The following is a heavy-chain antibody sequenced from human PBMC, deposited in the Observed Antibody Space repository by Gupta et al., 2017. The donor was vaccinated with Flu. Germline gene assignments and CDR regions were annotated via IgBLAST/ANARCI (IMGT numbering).Heavy chain of an antibody. Sequence: EVQLVESGGGLVKPGGSLRLSCAASGFTFSSYSMNWVRQAQGKGLEWVSSISSSSSYIYYADSVKGRFTISRDNAKNSLYLQMNSLRAEDTAVYYCARDFNKIEMATITGFDYWGQGTLVTVSS. CDR3: ARDFNKIEMATITGFDY. CDR1: GFTFSSYS. V-gene: IGHV3-21*01. J-gene: IGHJ4*02. D-gene: IGHD5-12*01. CDR2: ISSSSSYI.